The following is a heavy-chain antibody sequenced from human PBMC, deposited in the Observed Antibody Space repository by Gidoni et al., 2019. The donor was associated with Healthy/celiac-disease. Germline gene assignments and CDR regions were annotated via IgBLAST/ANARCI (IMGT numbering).Heavy chain of an antibody. D-gene: IGHD6-25*01. CDR2: SSSRSRYI. V-gene: IGHV3-21*01. Sequence: EVQLVESGGGLVKPGGSLSLSCSASGFTFRSYSMNWVRQAPGKGLEWGSSSSSRSRYIDYADSVKGRFTISRDNAKNSLYLKMNSLRAEDTDVYYGARDQDGRQWGQGTLVTVSS. CDR1: GFTFRSYS. CDR3: ARDQDGRQ. J-gene: IGHJ4*02.